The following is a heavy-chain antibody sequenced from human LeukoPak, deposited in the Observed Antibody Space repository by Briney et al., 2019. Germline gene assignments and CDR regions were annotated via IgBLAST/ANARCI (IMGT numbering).Heavy chain of an antibody. CDR2: ILDNGGDT. Sequence: GGSLRLSCAASGFTFRNYGMNWVRQAPGKGLQWVSGILDNGGDTFYADSVQGRFTISRDNSKNTLYLQMNSLRAEDTAVYYCASFPPYMVRTDAFDIWGQGTMVTVSS. CDR3: ASFPPYMVRTDAFDI. D-gene: IGHD3-10*01. J-gene: IGHJ3*02. V-gene: IGHV3-23*01. CDR1: GFTFRNYG.